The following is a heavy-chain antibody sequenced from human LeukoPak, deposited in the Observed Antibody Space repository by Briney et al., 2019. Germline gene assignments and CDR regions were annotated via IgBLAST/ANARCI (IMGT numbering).Heavy chain of an antibody. CDR2: IDHTGST. CDR3: ARGRVSSSSWHSTYYYYFYMDV. CDR1: GGSISSYY. D-gene: IGHD6-13*01. J-gene: IGHJ6*03. Sequence: SETLSLTCTVSGGSISSYYWSWIRQPPGKGLEWIGYIDHTGSTNYNPSLNSRVTISRDTSKNHFSLELSSVTAADTAVYFCARGRVSSSSWHSTYYYYFYMDVWGKGTTVTVSS. V-gene: IGHV4-59*01.